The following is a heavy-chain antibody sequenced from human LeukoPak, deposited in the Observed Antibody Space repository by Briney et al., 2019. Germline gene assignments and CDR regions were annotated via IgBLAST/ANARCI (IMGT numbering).Heavy chain of an antibody. CDR3: AKATGYLL. Sequence: PGGSLRLSCAVSGFTFSSYAMSWVRQAPGKGLEWVSTISNSDGTTYYADSVKGRFTISRDDSENTLSLRMNSLRAEDTAVYYCAKATGYLLWGQGTLVTVSS. D-gene: IGHD1-14*01. V-gene: IGHV3-23*01. CDR2: ISNSDGTT. J-gene: IGHJ4*02. CDR1: GFTFSSYA.